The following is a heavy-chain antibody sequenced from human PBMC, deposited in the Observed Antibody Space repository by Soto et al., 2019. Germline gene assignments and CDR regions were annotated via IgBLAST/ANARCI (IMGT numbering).Heavy chain of an antibody. J-gene: IGHJ4*02. V-gene: IGHV1-2*04. Sequence: ASVKVSCKASGYTFTGYYMHWVRQAPGQGLEWMGWINPNSGGTNYAQKFQGWVTMTRDTSISTAYMELSRLRSDDTAVYYCARAEISYGSESYYLYRLDYWGQGTLVTVSS. CDR2: INPNSGGT. CDR1: GYTFTGYY. CDR3: ARAEISYGSESYYLYRLDY. D-gene: IGHD3-10*01.